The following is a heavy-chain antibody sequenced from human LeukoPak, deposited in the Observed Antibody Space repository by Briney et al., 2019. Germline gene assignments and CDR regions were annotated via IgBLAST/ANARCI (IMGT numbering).Heavy chain of an antibody. D-gene: IGHD2-8*01. J-gene: IGHJ3*02. Sequence: PGGSLRLSCAASGFTLSSYWMSWVRQAPGKGLEWVANIKQDGSEKNYVDSVKGRFTISRDNAKNSLYLQMNSLRDEDTAVYYCARFLMGAFDIWGQGTMVTVSS. V-gene: IGHV3-7*01. CDR1: GFTLSSYW. CDR3: ARFLMGAFDI. CDR2: IKQDGSEK.